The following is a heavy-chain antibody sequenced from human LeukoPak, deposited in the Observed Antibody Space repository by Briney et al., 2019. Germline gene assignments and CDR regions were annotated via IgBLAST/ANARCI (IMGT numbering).Heavy chain of an antibody. D-gene: IGHD1-26*01. J-gene: IGHJ3*02. Sequence: PSETLSLTCTVSGGSISSYYWSWIRQPPGKGLEWIGYIYYSGSTNYNPSLKSRVTISVDTSKNQFSLKLSSVTAADTAVYYCARGGASGSYFALDIWGQGTMVTVSS. V-gene: IGHV4-59*08. CDR2: IYYSGST. CDR1: GGSISSYY. CDR3: ARGGASGSYFALDI.